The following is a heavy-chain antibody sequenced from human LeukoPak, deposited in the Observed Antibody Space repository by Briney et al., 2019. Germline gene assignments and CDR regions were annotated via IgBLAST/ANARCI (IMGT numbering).Heavy chain of an antibody. Sequence: SETLSLTCTVSGGSISSSSYYWGWIRQPPGKGPEWIGSIYYSGSTYYNPSLKSRVTISVDTSKNQFSLKLSSVTAADTAVYYCARYSGYDFRYFDYWGQGTLVTVSS. CDR3: ARYSGYDFRYFDY. CDR1: GGSISSSSYY. J-gene: IGHJ4*02. V-gene: IGHV4-39*01. CDR2: IYYSGST. D-gene: IGHD5-12*01.